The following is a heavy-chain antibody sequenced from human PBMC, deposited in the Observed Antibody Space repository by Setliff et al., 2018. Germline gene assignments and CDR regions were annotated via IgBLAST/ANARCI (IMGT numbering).Heavy chain of an antibody. J-gene: IGHJ6*02. CDR3: ARDRQYCSSTSCYTSYFYYYAMDI. CDR1: GGSFSGYY. D-gene: IGHD2-2*02. CDR2: INHSGST. Sequence: PSETLSLTCAVYGGSFSGYYWSWIRQPPGKGLEWIGEINHSGSTNYNPSLKSRVTISVDTSKNQFSLKLTPVTAADTAVYYCARDRQYCSSTSCYTSYFYYYAMDIWGQGTTVTVSS. V-gene: IGHV4-34*01.